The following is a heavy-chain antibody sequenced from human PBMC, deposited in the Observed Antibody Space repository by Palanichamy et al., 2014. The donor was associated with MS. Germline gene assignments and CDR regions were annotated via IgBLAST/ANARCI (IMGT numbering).Heavy chain of an antibody. D-gene: IGHD4-17*01. V-gene: IGHV3-21*02. J-gene: IGHJ4*02. Sequence: EVRLVESGGGLVKPGGSLKLSCAASGFTLSDYTMDWVRQASGKGLEWVSSITGIGSYTYHADSVKGRFAIFRDDVKNSLSLQMSSLRADDTAVYYCVRHYAGKTLPYDSWGQGTLVTVSS. CDR2: ITGIGSYT. CDR1: GFTLSDYT. CDR3: VRHYAGKTLPYDS.